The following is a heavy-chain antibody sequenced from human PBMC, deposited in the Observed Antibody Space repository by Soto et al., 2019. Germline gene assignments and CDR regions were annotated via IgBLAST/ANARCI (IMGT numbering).Heavy chain of an antibody. Sequence: QEQLVESGGGVVQPGGSLRLSCAASGFTFSTHGMHWVRQAPGRGLEWLTVISDDGTKTYFADSVKGRFTVSRDNSKNTVFLQMNSLRVEDTAVYYCARDTFILVPAGIFQYYYYGMDVWGQGTTVTVSS. D-gene: IGHD2-2*02. J-gene: IGHJ6*02. CDR1: GFTFSTHG. V-gene: IGHV3-30*04. CDR3: ARDTFILVPAGIFQYYYYGMDV. CDR2: ISDDGTKT.